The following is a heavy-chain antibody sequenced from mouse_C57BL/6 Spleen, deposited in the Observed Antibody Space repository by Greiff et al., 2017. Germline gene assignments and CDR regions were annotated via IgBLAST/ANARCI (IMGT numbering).Heavy chain of an antibody. J-gene: IGHJ3*01. CDR3: ASYYGRSLAWCAY. CDR2: INPSSGYT. Sequence: QVQLQQSGAELARPGASVKLSCKASGYTFTSYTMHWVKQRPGQGLEWIGYINPSSGYTKYNQKFKDKATLTADKSSSTAYMQLSSLTSEDSAVYYCASYYGRSLAWCAYWGQGTLVTVSA. V-gene: IGHV1-4*01. D-gene: IGHD1-1*01. CDR1: GYTFTSYT.